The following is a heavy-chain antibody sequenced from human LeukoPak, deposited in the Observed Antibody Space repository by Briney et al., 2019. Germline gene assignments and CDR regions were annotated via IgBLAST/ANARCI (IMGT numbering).Heavy chain of an antibody. D-gene: IGHD3-10*01. J-gene: IGHJ4*02. CDR2: ISGSGGST. CDR3: VARRGVVRGVQALFDY. CDR1: GFTFSSYA. V-gene: IGHV3-23*01. Sequence: GGSLRLSCAASGFTFSSYAMSWVRQAPGKGLEWVSAISGSGGSTYYADSVEGRFTISRDNSKNTLYLQMNSLRAEDTAVYYCVARRGVVRGVQALFDYWGQGTLVTVSS.